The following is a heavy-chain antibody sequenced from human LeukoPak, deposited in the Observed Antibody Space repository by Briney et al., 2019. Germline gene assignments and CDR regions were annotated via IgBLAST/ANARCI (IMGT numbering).Heavy chain of an antibody. CDR1: GGSISSYY. V-gene: IGHV4-4*07. J-gene: IGHJ6*02. Sequence: SETLSLTCTVSGGSISSYYWSWIRQPAGKGLEWIGRIYTSGSTNYNPSLKSRVTMSVDTSKNQFSLKLSSVTAADTAVYYCARERITMIVVAPRQDSNYYYGMDVWGQGTTVTVSS. CDR3: ARERITMIVVAPRQDSNYYYGMDV. CDR2: IYTSGST. D-gene: IGHD3-22*01.